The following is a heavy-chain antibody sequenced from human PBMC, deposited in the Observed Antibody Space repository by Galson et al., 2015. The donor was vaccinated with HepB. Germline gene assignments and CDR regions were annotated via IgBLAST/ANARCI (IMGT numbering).Heavy chain of an antibody. CDR1: GYTFTSYG. D-gene: IGHD6-13*01. CDR3: ARDSRAAAGPGGWFDP. CDR2: FSAYNGNT. Sequence: SVKVCCKASGYTFTSYGISWVRQAPGQGLEWMGWFSAYNGNTNYAQKLQGRVTMTTDTSTSTAYMELRSLRSDDTAVYYCARDSRAAAGPGGWFDPWGQGTLVTVSS. V-gene: IGHV1-18*04. J-gene: IGHJ5*02.